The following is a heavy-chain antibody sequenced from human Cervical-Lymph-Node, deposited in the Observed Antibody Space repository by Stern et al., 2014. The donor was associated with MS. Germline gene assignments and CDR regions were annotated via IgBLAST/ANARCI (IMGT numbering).Heavy chain of an antibody. Sequence: EVQLVQSGAEVKMPGESLKISCRGSGYIFANYWIAWVRQKPGKGLEWMGIIRPGESNVTYSPSFKGQVTISVDKSISTAYLQWTSMKDSDTARYYCARHNCYDTWGRGTLVTVSS. J-gene: IGHJ5*02. CDR1: GYIFANYW. CDR3: ARHNCYDT. D-gene: IGHD2-15*01. CDR2: IRPGESNV. V-gene: IGHV5-51*01.